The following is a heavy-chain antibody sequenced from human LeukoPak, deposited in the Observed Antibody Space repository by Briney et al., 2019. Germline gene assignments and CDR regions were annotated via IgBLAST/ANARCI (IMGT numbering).Heavy chain of an antibody. Sequence: GGSLRLSCAASGFTFNTYAMHWVRQSPGKGLEWVSVISSDGGNKYYADSVKGRFTISRDNSKNTLYVQMNSLRPEDTAVYYCARAGDCSSTSCYRPFDYWGQGTLVTVSP. CDR3: ARAGDCSSTSCYRPFDY. V-gene: IGHV3-30*04. CDR2: ISSDGGNK. CDR1: GFTFNTYA. J-gene: IGHJ4*02. D-gene: IGHD2-2*01.